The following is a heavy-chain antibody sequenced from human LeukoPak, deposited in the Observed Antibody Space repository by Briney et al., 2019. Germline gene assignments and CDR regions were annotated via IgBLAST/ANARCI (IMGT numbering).Heavy chain of an antibody. V-gene: IGHV4-31*03. Sequence: PSETLSLTCTVSGGSISSGDYYWSWIRQHPGKGLEWIGYIYYSGSTYYTPSLKSRVTISVDTSKNQFSLKLSSVTAADTAVYYCARDYCTTTRCYPNYFDYWGQGTLVTVSS. CDR3: ARDYCTTTRCYPNYFDY. CDR1: GGSISSGDYY. CDR2: IYYSGST. J-gene: IGHJ4*02. D-gene: IGHD2-2*01.